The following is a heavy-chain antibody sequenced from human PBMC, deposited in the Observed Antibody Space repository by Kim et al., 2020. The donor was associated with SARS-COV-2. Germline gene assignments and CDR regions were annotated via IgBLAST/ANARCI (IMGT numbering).Heavy chain of an antibody. V-gene: IGHV3-30*10. Sequence: GSTQSYTAPGKRRCTISQDTSKNTLYLQMNSLRAEDTAVYYCAKAEAYDYWGQGTLVTVSS. J-gene: IGHJ4*02. CDR3: AKAEAYDY. CDR2: GSTQ.